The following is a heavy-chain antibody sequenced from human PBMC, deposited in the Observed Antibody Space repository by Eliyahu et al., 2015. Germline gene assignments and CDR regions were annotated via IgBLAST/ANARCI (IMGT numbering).Heavy chain of an antibody. D-gene: IGHD2-15*01. V-gene: IGHV1-69*05. CDR3: ARGIDCSGGSCYYYGMDV. CDR1: GGTFSSXA. CDR2: IIXIFGTA. J-gene: IGHJ6*02. Sequence: QVQLVQSGAEVKXPGSSVKVSXKAXGGTFSSXAISWVGXAPGQGLEWMGGIIXIFGTANYXQKFQDRVTITTDESTSTAYMELSSLRSEDTAVYYCARGIDCSGGSCYYYGMDVWGQGTTVTVSS.